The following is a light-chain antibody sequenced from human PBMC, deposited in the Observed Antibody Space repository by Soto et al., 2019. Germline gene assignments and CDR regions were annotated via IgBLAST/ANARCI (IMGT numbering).Light chain of an antibody. CDR1: SGYSNYK. V-gene: IGLV9-49*01. J-gene: IGLJ2*01. Sequence: QPVLPQPPSASASLGASVTLTCTLTSGYSNYKVDWYQQRPGKGPRFVMRVGSGGIVGSKGDGIPDRFSVLGSGLNRYLTIKNIQEEDESDYHCGADHGSGSNPMWVFGGGTKLTVL. CDR2: VGSGGIVG. CDR3: GADHGSGSNPMWV.